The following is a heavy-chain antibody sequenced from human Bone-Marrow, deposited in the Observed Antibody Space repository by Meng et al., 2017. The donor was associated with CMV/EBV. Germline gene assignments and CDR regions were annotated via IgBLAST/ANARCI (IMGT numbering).Heavy chain of an antibody. V-gene: IGHV1-69*05. CDR3: AHYPYYDFWSPLSA. Sequence: SVKVSCKASGGTFSSYAISWVRQAPGQGLEWMGGIIPIFGTANYAQKFQGRVTITTDESTSTAYMELSSLRSDDTAVYYCAHYPYYDFWSPLSAWGQGTLVTFSS. J-gene: IGHJ5*02. D-gene: IGHD3-3*01. CDR1: GGTFSSYA. CDR2: IIPIFGTA.